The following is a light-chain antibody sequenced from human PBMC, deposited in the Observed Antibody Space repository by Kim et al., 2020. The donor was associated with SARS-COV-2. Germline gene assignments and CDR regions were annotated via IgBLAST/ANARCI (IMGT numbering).Light chain of an antibody. CDR2: EVS. CDR1: SSDVGGYNY. V-gene: IGLV2-8*01. Sequence: QSALTQPPSASGSPGQSVAISCTGTSSDVGGYNYVSWYQQHPGKAPRLMIFEVSKRPSGVPDRFSGSKSGNTASLTVSGLQAEDEADYYCSSFAGSNHVVFGGGPRSPS. J-gene: IGLJ2*01. CDR3: SSFAGSNHVV.